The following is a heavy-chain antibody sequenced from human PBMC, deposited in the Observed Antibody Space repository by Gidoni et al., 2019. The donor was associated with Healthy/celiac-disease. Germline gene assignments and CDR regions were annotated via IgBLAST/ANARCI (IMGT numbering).Heavy chain of an antibody. J-gene: IGHJ2*01. V-gene: IGHV3-23*01. CDR2: ISGSGGST. D-gene: IGHD1-26*01. CDR1: RFTFSSYA. CDR3: ARWSESGDWYFDL. Sequence: EVQLLESGGGLVQPGGSLRLSCAASRFTFSSYAMSWVPPAPGKGLEWVSAISGSGGSTYYADSVKGRFTISRDNSKNTLYLQMNSLRAEDTAVYYCARWSESGDWYFDLWGRGTLVTVSS.